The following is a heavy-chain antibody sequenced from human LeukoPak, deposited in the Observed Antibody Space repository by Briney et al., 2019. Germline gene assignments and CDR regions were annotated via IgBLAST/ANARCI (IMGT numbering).Heavy chain of an antibody. CDR3: AKDGEMATTYYFDY. CDR2: ISASGADT. V-gene: IGHV3-23*01. CDR1: GFTFSSYA. J-gene: IGHJ4*02. Sequence: PGGSLRLSCTASGFTFSSYAMSWVRQAPGKGLEWVSVISASGADTYYADSVKGRFTISRDNSENTLYLQMNSLRAEDTAVYYCAKDGEMATTYYFDYWGQGTLVTVSS. D-gene: IGHD5-24*01.